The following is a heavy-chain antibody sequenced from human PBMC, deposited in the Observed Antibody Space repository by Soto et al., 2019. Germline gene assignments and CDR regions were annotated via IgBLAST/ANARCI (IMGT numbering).Heavy chain of an antibody. J-gene: IGHJ6*02. CDR3: ARVGNFYGDYRYYSYGMDV. CDR2: ISAYNGNT. D-gene: IGHD4-17*01. V-gene: IGHV1-18*04. Sequence: ASVKVSCKASGYTFTSYGISWVRQAPGQGLEWMGWISAYNGNTNYAQKIQGRVTMTTDTSTSTAYMELRSLRSDDTAVYYCARVGNFYGDYRYYSYGMDVWGQGTTVTVSS. CDR1: GYTFTSYG.